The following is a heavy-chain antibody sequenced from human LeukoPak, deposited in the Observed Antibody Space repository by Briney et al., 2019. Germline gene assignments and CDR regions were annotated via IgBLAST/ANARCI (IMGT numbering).Heavy chain of an antibody. D-gene: IGHD6-13*01. CDR3: ARDQGGYYSSSWVFDY. CDR1: GYTFTGYY. CDR2: INPNSGGT. V-gene: IGHV1-2*02. J-gene: IGHJ4*02. Sequence: GASVKVSCKASGYTFTGYYMHWVRQAPGQGLEWMGWINPNSGGTNFAQNFQGRVTTTRDTSISTAYMELSRLRSDDTAVYYCARDQGGYYSSSWVFDYWGQGTLVTVSS.